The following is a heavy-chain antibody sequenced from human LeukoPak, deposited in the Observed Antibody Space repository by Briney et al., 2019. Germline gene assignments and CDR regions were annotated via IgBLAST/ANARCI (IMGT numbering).Heavy chain of an antibody. CDR1: EFTFSTYG. CDR3: ARATGYYMDV. CDR2: IGYDGYNK. D-gene: IGHD1-14*01. V-gene: IGHV3-30*02. Sequence: VQPGGSLRLSCAASEFTFSTYGFHCVRQAPGKGLEWLAFIGYDGYNKYYADPVKGRFTISRDNSKNTLYLQMSSLRVEDTAVYYCARATGYYMDVWGKGTTVIVSS. J-gene: IGHJ6*03.